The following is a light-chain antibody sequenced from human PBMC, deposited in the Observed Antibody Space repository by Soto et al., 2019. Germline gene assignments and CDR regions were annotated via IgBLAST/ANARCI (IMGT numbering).Light chain of an antibody. CDR3: QQRSNWYT. CDR1: RSVSNN. J-gene: IGKJ2*01. CDR2: DAS. Sequence: EIVLTQSPATVSVSPGERVTLSCRASRSVSNNLAWYQQKPGQAPRLLIFDASTRATGIPARFSGSGSGTKFTLTISSLQSEDFAVYYCQQRSNWYTFGQGTKLEIK. V-gene: IGKV3-15*01.